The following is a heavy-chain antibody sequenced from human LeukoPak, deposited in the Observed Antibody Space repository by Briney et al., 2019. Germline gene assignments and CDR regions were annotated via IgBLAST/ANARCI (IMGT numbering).Heavy chain of an antibody. Sequence: SETLSLTCTVSGGSITYNQWTWIRQPAGKGLEWIGRVHTSGRTNYNPSFKSRVTISVDTSKNQLSLNLNSVTDADTAVYYCAREVPLYGDYAVFDYWGQGTPVTVPS. D-gene: IGHD4-17*01. V-gene: IGHV4-4*07. J-gene: IGHJ4*02. CDR1: GGSITYNQ. CDR3: AREVPLYGDYAVFDY. CDR2: VHTSGRT.